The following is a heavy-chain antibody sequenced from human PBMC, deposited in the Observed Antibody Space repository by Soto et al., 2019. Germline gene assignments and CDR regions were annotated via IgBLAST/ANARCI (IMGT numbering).Heavy chain of an antibody. CDR3: ARVNYYDSSGYSY. J-gene: IGHJ4*02. Sequence: SETLSLTCAVYGGAFSGYYCIFIGHPPGKGLEWIVEINHSGSTNYNPSLKSRVTISVDTSKNQFSLKLSSVTAADTAVYYCARVNYYDSSGYSYWGQGTLVTVSS. V-gene: IGHV4-34*01. D-gene: IGHD3-22*01. CDR1: GGAFSGYY. CDR2: INHSGST.